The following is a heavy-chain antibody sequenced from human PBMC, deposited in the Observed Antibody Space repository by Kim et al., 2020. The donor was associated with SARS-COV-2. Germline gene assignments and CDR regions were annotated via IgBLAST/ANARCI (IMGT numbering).Heavy chain of an antibody. J-gene: IGHJ3*02. CDR1: GGSISSYY. V-gene: IGHV4-4*07. CDR3: ARDPITMTPSAFDI. CDR2: IYTSGST. D-gene: IGHD3-22*01. Sequence: SETLSLTCTVSGGSISSYYWSWIRQPAGKGLEWIGRIYTSGSTNYNPSLKSRVTMSVDTSKNQFSLKLSSVTAADTAVYYCARDPITMTPSAFDIWGQGTMVTVSS.